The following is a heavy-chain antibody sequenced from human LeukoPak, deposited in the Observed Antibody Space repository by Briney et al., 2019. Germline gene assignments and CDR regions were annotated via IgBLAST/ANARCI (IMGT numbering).Heavy chain of an antibody. J-gene: IGHJ4*02. D-gene: IGHD5-18*01. CDR2: ISGRGDST. CDR1: GFTFSTYA. Sequence: GGSLRLSCRTSGFTFSTYAMSWVRQAPGKGLEWVSTISGRGDSTYYADSVRGRFTISRDNSKNTLYLQISGLRVEGTAVYYCASNERRGYTYGYFDYWGQGTLVTVSS. V-gene: IGHV3-23*01. CDR3: ASNERRGYTYGYFDY.